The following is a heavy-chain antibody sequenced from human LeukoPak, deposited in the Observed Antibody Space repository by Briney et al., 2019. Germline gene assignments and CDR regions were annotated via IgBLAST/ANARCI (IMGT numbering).Heavy chain of an antibody. D-gene: IGHD6-13*01. Sequence: GGSLRLSCAASGXTFSSYAMSWVRQAPGKGLEWVSAISGSGGSTYYADSVKGRFTISRDNSKNTLYLQMNSLRAEDTAVYYCAKGDSSSWSPDYWGQGTLVTVSS. V-gene: IGHV3-23*01. CDR3: AKGDSSSWSPDY. J-gene: IGHJ4*02. CDR2: ISGSGGST. CDR1: GXTFSSYA.